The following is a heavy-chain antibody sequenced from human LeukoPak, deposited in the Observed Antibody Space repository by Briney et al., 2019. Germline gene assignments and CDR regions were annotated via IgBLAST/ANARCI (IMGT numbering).Heavy chain of an antibody. V-gene: IGHV4-4*09. Sequence: SETLSLTCTVSGGSISSYYWSWIRQPPGKGLEWIGYIYTSGSTNYNPSLKSRVTISVDTSKNQFSLKLSSATAADTAVYYCARSGRYSSSWYRDWFDPWGQGTLVTVSS. J-gene: IGHJ5*02. D-gene: IGHD6-13*01. CDR2: IYTSGST. CDR3: ARSGRYSSSWYRDWFDP. CDR1: GGSISSYY.